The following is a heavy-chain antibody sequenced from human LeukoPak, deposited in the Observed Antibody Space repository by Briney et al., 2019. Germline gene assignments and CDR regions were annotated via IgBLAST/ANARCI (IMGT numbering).Heavy chain of an antibody. V-gene: IGHV4-39*07. CDR2: IYYSGST. D-gene: IGHD3-22*01. CDR3: AEYDSRGAIDY. CDR1: GGSISSSSYY. J-gene: IGHJ4*02. Sequence: SGTLSLTCAVSGGSISSSSYYWGWIRQPPGKGLEWIGSIYYSGSTYYNPSLKSRVTISVDTSKNQFSLKLSSVTAADTAVYYCAEYDSRGAIDYWGQGTLVTVSS.